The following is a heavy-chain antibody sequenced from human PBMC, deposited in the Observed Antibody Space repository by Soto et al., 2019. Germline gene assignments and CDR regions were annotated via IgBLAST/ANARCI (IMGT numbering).Heavy chain of an antibody. Sequence: GASVKVSCKASGYTFTSCGSSWVRQAPGQGPEWMGWISAYNGNTNYAQKLQGRVTMTTDTSASTAYMELSSLRSEDTAVYYCARGCSSTSCSYYYYYGMDVWGQGTTVTVSS. CDR1: GYTFTSCG. CDR3: ARGCSSTSCSYYYYYGMDV. J-gene: IGHJ6*02. V-gene: IGHV1-18*01. D-gene: IGHD2-2*01. CDR2: ISAYNGNT.